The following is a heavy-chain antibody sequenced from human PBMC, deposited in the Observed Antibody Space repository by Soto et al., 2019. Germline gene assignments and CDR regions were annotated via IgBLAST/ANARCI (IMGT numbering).Heavy chain of an antibody. J-gene: IGHJ6*02. V-gene: IGHV3-23*01. Sequence: GGSLRLSCAASGFTFSSYAMSWVRQAPGKGLEWVSAISGSGGSTYYADSVKGRFTISRDNPKNTLYLQMNSLRAEDTAVYYCAKDFQVGTYYYYYGMDVWGQGTTVTVSS. D-gene: IGHD2-21*02. CDR3: AKDFQVGTYYYYYGMDV. CDR1: GFTFSSYA. CDR2: ISGSGGST.